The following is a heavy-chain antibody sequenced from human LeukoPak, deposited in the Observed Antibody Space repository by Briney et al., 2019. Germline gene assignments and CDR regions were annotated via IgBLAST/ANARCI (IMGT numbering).Heavy chain of an antibody. CDR2: INPNSGGT. CDR1: GYTFTGYY. Sequence: GASVKVSCKASGYTFTGYYMHWVRQAPGQGLEWTGWINPNSGGTNYAQQFLGRVTMTRDTSISTGYMELSRLRSDDRAVYYCASESGFGLLSFGDWGQGTLVTVSS. D-gene: IGHD3-10*01. V-gene: IGHV1-2*02. J-gene: IGHJ4*02. CDR3: ASESGFGLLSFGD.